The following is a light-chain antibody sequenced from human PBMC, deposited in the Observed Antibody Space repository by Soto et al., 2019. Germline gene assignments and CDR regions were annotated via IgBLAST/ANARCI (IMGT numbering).Light chain of an antibody. CDR3: QQYNNWPLT. CDR1: QNIYNN. J-gene: IGKJ4*01. CDR2: HAS. V-gene: IGKV3-15*01. Sequence: EIVMTQYPATLSVSPGERATLSCRADQNIYNNLAWYQQKPGHAPRLLIYHASSRATGIPARFSGSGSGTDFTLTITSLQSEDFAVYYCQQYNNWPLTFGGGTKVEIK.